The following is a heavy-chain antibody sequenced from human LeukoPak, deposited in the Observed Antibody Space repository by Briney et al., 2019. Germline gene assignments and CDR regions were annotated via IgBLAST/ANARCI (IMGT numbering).Heavy chain of an antibody. V-gene: IGHV3-11*01. D-gene: IGHD6-19*01. CDR1: GFTFSDYY. J-gene: IGHJ4*02. CDR2: ISSSGSTI. Sequence: GGSLRLSCAASGFTFSDYYMSWIRQAPGKGLEWVSYISSSGSTIYYADSVKGRFTISRDNAKDSLYLQMNSLRAEDTAVYYCAKDRYSSGWYSFDYWGQGTLVTVSS. CDR3: AKDRYSSGWYSFDY.